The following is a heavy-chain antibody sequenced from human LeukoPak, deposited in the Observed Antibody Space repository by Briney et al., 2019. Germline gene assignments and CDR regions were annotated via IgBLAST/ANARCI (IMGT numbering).Heavy chain of an antibody. CDR1: GYTFTSYY. V-gene: IGHV1-18*04. CDR2: MNPNSGNT. CDR3: ARDFEAYSGSQHSDY. J-gene: IGHJ4*02. Sequence: ASVKVSCKASGYTFTSYYMHWVRQAPGQGLEWMGWMNPNSGNTNYAQKLQGRVTMTTDTSTSTAYIELRSLRSDDTAVYYCARDFEAYSGSQHSDYWGQGTLVTVSS. D-gene: IGHD1-26*01.